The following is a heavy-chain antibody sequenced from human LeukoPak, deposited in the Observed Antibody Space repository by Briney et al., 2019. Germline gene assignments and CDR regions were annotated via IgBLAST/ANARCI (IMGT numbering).Heavy chain of an antibody. Sequence: GGSLRLSCAASGFTFSSYGMHLVRQAPGKGLEWVAVISYDGSNKYYADSVKGRFTTSRDNSKNTLYLQMNSLRAEDTAVYYCARHSDRLRFAMDVWGQGTTVTVSS. D-gene: IGHD1-26*01. V-gene: IGHV3-30*03. CDR1: GFTFSSYG. CDR2: ISYDGSNK. J-gene: IGHJ6*02. CDR3: ARHSDRLRFAMDV.